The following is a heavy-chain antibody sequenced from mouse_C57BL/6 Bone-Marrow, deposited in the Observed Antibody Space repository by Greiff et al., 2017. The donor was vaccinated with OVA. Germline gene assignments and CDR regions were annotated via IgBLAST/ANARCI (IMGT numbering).Heavy chain of an antibody. Sequence: EVQLQQSGPELVKPGASVKISCKASGYSFTGYYMNWVKQSPEKSLEWIGEINPSTGGTTYNQKFKAKATLTVDKSSSTAYMQLKSLTSEDSAVYYCARSGYYGSSYENYFDYWGQGTTLTVSS. CDR3: ARSGYYGSSYENYFDY. J-gene: IGHJ2*01. D-gene: IGHD1-1*01. V-gene: IGHV1-42*01. CDR1: GYSFTGYY. CDR2: INPSTGGT.